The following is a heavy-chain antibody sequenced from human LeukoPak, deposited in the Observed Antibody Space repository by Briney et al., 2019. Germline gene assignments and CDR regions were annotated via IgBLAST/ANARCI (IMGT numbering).Heavy chain of an antibody. CDR2: IYYSGST. CDR1: GGSISSSSYY. V-gene: IGHV4-39*01. J-gene: IGHJ4*02. CDR3: ARSGIAGYFDY. Sequence: TSETLSLTCTVPGGSISSSSYYWGWIRQPPGKGLEWIGSIYYSGSTYYNPSLKSRVTISVDTSKNQFSLKLSSVTAADTAVYYCARSGIAGYFDYWGQGTLVTVSS. D-gene: IGHD6-13*01.